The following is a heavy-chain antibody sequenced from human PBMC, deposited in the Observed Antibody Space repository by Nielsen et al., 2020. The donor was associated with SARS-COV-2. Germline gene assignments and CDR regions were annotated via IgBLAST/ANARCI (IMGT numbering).Heavy chain of an antibody. J-gene: IGHJ4*02. CDR1: GFTVSSNC. CDR3: ARVDYDYVWGSYQGY. Sequence: GGSLRLSCAASGFTVSSNCMSWVRQAPGKGLEWVSVIYSGGSTYYADSVKGRFTISRDNSKNTLYLQMNSLRAEDTAVYYCARVDYDYVWGSYQGYWGQGTLVTVSS. V-gene: IGHV3-66*01. D-gene: IGHD3-16*02. CDR2: IYSGGST.